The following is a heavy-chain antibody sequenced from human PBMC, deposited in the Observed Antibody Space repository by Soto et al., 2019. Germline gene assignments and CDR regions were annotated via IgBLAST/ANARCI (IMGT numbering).Heavy chain of an antibody. D-gene: IGHD1-20*01. Sequence: GGSLRLSCAASGFTFSSYAMSWVRQAPGKGLEWVSAISGSGGSTYYADSVKGRFTISRDNSKNTLYLQMNSLRAEETAVYYCARYLSVYNWSAYYYGMDVWGQGTTVTVSS. CDR1: GFTFSSYA. V-gene: IGHV3-23*01. CDR2: ISGSGGST. J-gene: IGHJ6*02. CDR3: ARYLSVYNWSAYYYGMDV.